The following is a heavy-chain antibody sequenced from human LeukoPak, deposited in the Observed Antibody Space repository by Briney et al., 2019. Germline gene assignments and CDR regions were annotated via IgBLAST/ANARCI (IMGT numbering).Heavy chain of an antibody. D-gene: IGHD4-23*01. CDR1: GGSFSGYY. J-gene: IGHJ5*02. Sequence: PSETLSLTCAVYGGSFSGYYWSWIRQPPGKGLEWIGEINHSGSTNYNPSLKSRVTISVDTSKNQFSLKLSSVTAADTAVYYCARDGGRLDQWGQGTLVTVSS. V-gene: IGHV4-34*01. CDR2: INHSGST. CDR3: ARDGGRLDQ.